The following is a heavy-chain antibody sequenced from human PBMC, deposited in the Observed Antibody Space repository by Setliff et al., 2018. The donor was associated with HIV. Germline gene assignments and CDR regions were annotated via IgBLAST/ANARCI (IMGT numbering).Heavy chain of an antibody. Sequence: SETLSLTCTASGGSISSSSYYWGWIRQPPGKGLEWIGSIYNSGTTYYNPSLKSRVTMSVDTSKNQFSLKLSSETAADTAVYYCARVPIVAVVTATPPAFDIWGQGTMVTVSS. CDR3: ARVPIVAVVTATPPAFDI. D-gene: IGHD2-15*01. CDR1: GGSISSSSYY. CDR2: IYNSGTT. V-gene: IGHV4-39*07. J-gene: IGHJ3*02.